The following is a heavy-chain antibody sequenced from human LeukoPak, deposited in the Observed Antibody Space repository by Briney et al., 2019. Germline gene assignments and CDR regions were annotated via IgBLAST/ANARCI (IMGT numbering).Heavy chain of an antibody. CDR2: IYYSGST. J-gene: IGHJ5*02. D-gene: IGHD3-10*01. V-gene: IGHV4-59*08. CDR1: SDSISSYY. CDR3: ARHYGP. Sequence: ASETLSLTCTVSSDSISSYYWSWIRQPPGKGLEWIGYIYYSGSTNYNPSLKSRVTISVDTSKNQFSLKLNSVTAADTAVYYCARHYGPWGQGTLVTVSS.